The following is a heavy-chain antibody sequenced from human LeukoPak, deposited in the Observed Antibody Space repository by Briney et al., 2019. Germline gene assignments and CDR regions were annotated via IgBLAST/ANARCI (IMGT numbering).Heavy chain of an antibody. Sequence: GSVKVSCKASGYTFTNYDINWVRQASGQGLEWMGWMNPNSGDTGYVQKFQGRVTMTRDTSISTAYMELSSLRSEDTAVYYCARGDWWNWGQGTLVTVSS. V-gene: IGHV1-8*01. CDR1: GYTFTNYD. CDR3: ARGDWWN. CDR2: MNPNSGDT. J-gene: IGHJ4*02. D-gene: IGHD2-8*02.